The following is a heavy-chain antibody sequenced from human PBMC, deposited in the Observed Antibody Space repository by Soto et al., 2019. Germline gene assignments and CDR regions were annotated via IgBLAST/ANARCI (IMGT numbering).Heavy chain of an antibody. Sequence: QVQLVESGGGVVQPGRSLRLSCAASGFTFSSYAMHWVRQAPGKGLEWVAVISYDGSNKYYADSVKGRFTISRDNSKNTLYLQMNSLRAEDTAVYYCARVNWNYSPGAFDIWGQGTMVTVSS. D-gene: IGHD1-7*01. J-gene: IGHJ3*02. CDR2: ISYDGSNK. V-gene: IGHV3-30-3*01. CDR3: ARVNWNYSPGAFDI. CDR1: GFTFSSYA.